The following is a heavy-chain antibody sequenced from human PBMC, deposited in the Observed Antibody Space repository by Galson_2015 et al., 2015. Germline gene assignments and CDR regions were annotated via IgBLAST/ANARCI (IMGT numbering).Heavy chain of an antibody. Sequence: SLRLSCAASGFTFSSYAMSWVRQAPGKGLEWVSAISGGGGSTYYADSVKGRFTISRDNSKNTLYLQMNSLRAEDTAVYYCALRGGTTRVRLLDYWGQGTLVTVSS. CDR2: ISGGGGST. V-gene: IGHV3-23*01. D-gene: IGHD1-1*01. CDR3: ALRGGTTRVRLLDY. J-gene: IGHJ4*02. CDR1: GFTFSSYA.